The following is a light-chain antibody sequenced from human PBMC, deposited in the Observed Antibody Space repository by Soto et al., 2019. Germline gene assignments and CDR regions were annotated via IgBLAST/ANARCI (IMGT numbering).Light chain of an antibody. CDR2: ENN. J-gene: IGLJ1*01. Sequence: QSVLPQPPSVSAAPGQKVTISCSGSSSNTGNNYVSWYQQLPGTAPKLLIYENNKRPSGIPDRFSGSKSGTSATLGITGLQTGDEADYYCATWDSSLSAGVFGTGTKVTVL. CDR3: ATWDSSLSAGV. V-gene: IGLV1-51*02. CDR1: SSNTGNNY.